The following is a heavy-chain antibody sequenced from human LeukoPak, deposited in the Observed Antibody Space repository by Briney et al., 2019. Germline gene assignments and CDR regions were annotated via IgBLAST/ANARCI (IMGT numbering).Heavy chain of an antibody. J-gene: IGHJ6*02. CDR1: GFSFGKYT. V-gene: IGHV3-43*02. CDR2: ISADGGNT. CDR3: TKNVVEVAAWYYYYGLDV. D-gene: IGHD6-19*01. Sequence: GGSLRLSCVASGFSFGKYTMDWVRQVPGKGLEWLAVISADGGNTYYADSVKGRFTTSRDNRKDSLYLQMNSLRTEDTALYYCTKNVVEVAAWYYYYGLDVWGQGTTVIVS.